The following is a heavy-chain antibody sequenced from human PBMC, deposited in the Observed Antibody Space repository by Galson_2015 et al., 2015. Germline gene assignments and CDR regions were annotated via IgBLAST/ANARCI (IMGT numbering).Heavy chain of an antibody. CDR3: ATTVITFGAWYFDI. CDR2: IYYSGST. D-gene: IGHD3-16*01. CDR1: GGSISSYY. J-gene: IGHJ2*01. Sequence: SETLSLTCTVSGGSISSYYWSWIRQAPGKGLEWIGYIYYSGSTNYNPSLKSRVTVSVDTSKNQFSLKLNSVTAADTAVYYCATTVITFGAWYFDIWGRGTLVTVS. V-gene: IGHV4-59*01.